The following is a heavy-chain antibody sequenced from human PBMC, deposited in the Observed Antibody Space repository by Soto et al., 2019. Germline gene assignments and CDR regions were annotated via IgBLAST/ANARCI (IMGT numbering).Heavy chain of an antibody. D-gene: IGHD3-3*01. CDR1: GFTFSTYE. CDR3: AGEKVGASDFDY. CDR2: ISHSGSPI. J-gene: IGHJ4*02. V-gene: IGHV3-48*03. Sequence: EVQLGESGGGLVQPGGSLRLSCAASGFTFSTYEFNWVRQAPGKGLEWVSYISHSGSPIYYADSVKGRFTISRDNAKNSLYLQMNSLRAEDTAVYYCAGEKVGASDFDYWGQGTLVTVSS.